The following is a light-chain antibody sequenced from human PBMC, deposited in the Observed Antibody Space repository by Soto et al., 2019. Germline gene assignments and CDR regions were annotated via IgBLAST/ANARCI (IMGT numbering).Light chain of an antibody. CDR1: QSIHTS. Sequence: DIVLTQSPATLSLSPVERATLSGMASQSIHTSLAWYQQKSGKPPRLVIYDSTLRANGVPDRFGGSRSGTEFTLTINSLEPEDFAVYYCQQRNVWPPITFGQGTRLEIK. CDR2: DST. CDR3: QQRNVWPPIT. V-gene: IGKV3-11*01. J-gene: IGKJ5*01.